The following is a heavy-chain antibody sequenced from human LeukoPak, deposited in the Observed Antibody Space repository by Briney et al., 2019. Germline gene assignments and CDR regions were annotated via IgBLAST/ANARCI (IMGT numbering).Heavy chain of an antibody. CDR2: IYHSGST. V-gene: IGHV4-30-2*01. Sequence: PSETLSLTCAVSGGSISSGGYYWSWIRQPPGTGLEWIGYIYHSGSTYYNPSLKSRVTISVDRSKNQFSLKLSSVTAADTAVYYCARVDGGSYAQNFDYWGQGTLVTVSS. J-gene: IGHJ4*02. D-gene: IGHD1-26*01. CDR1: GGSISSGGYY. CDR3: ARVDGGSYAQNFDY.